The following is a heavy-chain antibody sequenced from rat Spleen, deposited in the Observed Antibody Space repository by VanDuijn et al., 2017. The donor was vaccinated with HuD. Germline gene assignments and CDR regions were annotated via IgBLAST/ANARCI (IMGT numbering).Heavy chain of an antibody. V-gene: IGHV2-43*01. CDR1: GFSLTSYH. J-gene: IGHJ4*01. CDR3: ARDRGVTMRVPLMDA. CDR2: IWTGGST. D-gene: IGHD1-12*03. Sequence: QVPLKESGPGLVQPSQTLSLTCSVSGFSLTSYHVSWVRQPPGKGLEWMGVIWTGGSTAYNSLLKSRLSISRDIAKSQVFLKMNSLQTEDTATYYCARDRGVTMRVPLMDAWGQGTSVTVSS.